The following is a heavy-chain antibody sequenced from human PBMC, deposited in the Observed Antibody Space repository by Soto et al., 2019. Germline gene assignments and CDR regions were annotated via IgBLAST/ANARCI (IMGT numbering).Heavy chain of an antibody. CDR3: AKWIECSSGYYLSDYYYGMDV. Sequence: GGSLRLSCAASGFTFSSYAMSWVRQAPGKGLEWVSAISGSGGSTYYADSVKGRFTISRDNSKNTLYLQMNSLRAEDTAVYYCAKWIECSSGYYLSDYYYGMDVWGKGTTVTVSS. CDR2: ISGSGGST. J-gene: IGHJ6*04. CDR1: GFTFSSYA. V-gene: IGHV3-23*01. D-gene: IGHD3-22*01.